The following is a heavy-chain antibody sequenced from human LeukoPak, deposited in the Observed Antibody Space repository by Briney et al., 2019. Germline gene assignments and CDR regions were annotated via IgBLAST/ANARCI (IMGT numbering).Heavy chain of an antibody. CDR1: GGSISSGSYY. CDR2: IYTSGST. Sequence: SETLSLTCTVSGGSISSGSYYWSWIRQPAGKGLEWIGRIYTSGSTNYNPSPKSRVTISVDTSKNQFSLKLSSVTAADTAVYYCAREERDGYNSWGQGTLVTVSS. D-gene: IGHD5-24*01. CDR3: AREERDGYNS. V-gene: IGHV4-61*02. J-gene: IGHJ4*02.